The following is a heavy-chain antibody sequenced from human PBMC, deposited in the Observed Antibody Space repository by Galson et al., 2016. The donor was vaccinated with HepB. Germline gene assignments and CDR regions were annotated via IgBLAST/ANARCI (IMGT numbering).Heavy chain of an antibody. CDR2: IVVGSGNT. CDR3: ATEAPGRKYDYLSGTFRYVVADV. V-gene: IGHV1-58*01. J-gene: IGHJ3*01. D-gene: IGHD3-16*02. CDR1: GFNFTTSA. Sequence: SVKVSCKASGFNFTTSAVQWVRQARGQRLEWMGWIVVGSGNTDYAQQFHERVTIARDMSTSTAYMHLSSLRSEDTAVYYCATEAPGRKYDYLSGTFRYVVADVWGHGTLVTVSS.